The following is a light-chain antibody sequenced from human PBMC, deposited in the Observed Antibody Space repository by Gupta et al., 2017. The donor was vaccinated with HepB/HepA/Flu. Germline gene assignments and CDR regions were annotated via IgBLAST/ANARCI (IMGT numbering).Light chain of an antibody. CDR3: QQYLTFPLT. Sequence: DILMTQSPSTLSASVGDRVTITGRASQSISSWLAWYQQKPGKAPKFLIYKASNLESGVPASFSGSGSGTEFTLTISGLQPDDFAIYYCQQYLTFPLTFGGGTKVEIK. V-gene: IGKV1-5*03. CDR1: QSISSW. J-gene: IGKJ4*01. CDR2: KAS.